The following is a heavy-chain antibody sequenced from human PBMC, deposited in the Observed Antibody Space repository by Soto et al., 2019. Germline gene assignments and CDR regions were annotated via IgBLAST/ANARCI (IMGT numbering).Heavy chain of an antibody. V-gene: IGHV4-31*03. CDR2: IYYSGST. J-gene: IGHJ6*02. D-gene: IGHD6-13*01. Sequence: QVQLQESGPGLVKPSQTLSLTCTVSGGSISSGGYYWSWIRQHPGKSLEWIGYIYYSGSTYYNPSLKSRVTISVDTSKNQFSLKLSSVTAADTAVYYCASVGILERVPNPRQQLVYYYYYGMDVWGQGTTVTVSS. CDR1: GGSISSGGYY. CDR3: ASVGILERVPNPRQQLVYYYYYGMDV.